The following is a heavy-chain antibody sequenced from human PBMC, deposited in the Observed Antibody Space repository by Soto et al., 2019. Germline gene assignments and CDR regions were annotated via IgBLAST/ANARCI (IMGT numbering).Heavy chain of an antibody. Sequence: SETLSLTCTVSGGSISSYYWSWIRQPPGKGLEWIGYIYYSGSTNYNPSLKSRVTISVDTSKNHFSLKLSSVTAADTAVYYCAREGAYYYDSSGYKAKYFQHWGQGTLVTVS. CDR3: AREGAYYYDSSGYKAKYFQH. V-gene: IGHV4-59*01. CDR1: GGSISSYY. CDR2: IYYSGST. J-gene: IGHJ1*01. D-gene: IGHD3-22*01.